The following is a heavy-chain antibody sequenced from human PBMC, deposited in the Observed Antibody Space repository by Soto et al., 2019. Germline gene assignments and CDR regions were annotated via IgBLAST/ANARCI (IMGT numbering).Heavy chain of an antibody. V-gene: IGHV1-18*04. CDR2: ISAYNGNT. J-gene: IGHJ6*02. CDR1: DYTFTSYG. D-gene: IGHD2-2*01. CDR3: ARHCSSTRCYLPWLYYYYGMDV. Sequence: AAVKVSCKASDYTFTSYGISWVRQAPGQGLEWMGWISAYNGNTNYAQKLQGRVTMTTDTSTSTAYMELRSLRSDDTAVYYCARHCSSTRCYLPWLYYYYGMDVWGQGTPVTVSS.